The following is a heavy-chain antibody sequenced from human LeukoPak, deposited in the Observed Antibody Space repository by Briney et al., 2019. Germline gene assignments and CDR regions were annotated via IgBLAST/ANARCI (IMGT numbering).Heavy chain of an antibody. V-gene: IGHV3-30*19. Sequence: PGGSLRLSCAASGFTFSSYGMHWVRQAPGKGLEWVAVISYDGSNKYYADSVKGRFTISRDNSKNTLYLQMNSLRAEDTAVYYCAGSEYSYGYCVVWGQGTLVTVSS. D-gene: IGHD5-18*01. CDR1: GFTFSSYG. J-gene: IGHJ4*02. CDR2: ISYDGSNK. CDR3: AGSEYSYGYCVV.